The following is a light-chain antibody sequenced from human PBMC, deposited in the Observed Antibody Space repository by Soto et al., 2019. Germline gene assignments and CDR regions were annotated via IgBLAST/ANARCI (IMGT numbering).Light chain of an antibody. CDR1: QSVNSD. Sequence: EIVLTQSPATLSLSPGERATLPCRASQSVNSDLAWFQQKPGQAPRLLVYEISNRATGIPARFSGSGSGTDFTLTISSLEPEDFAVYYCQQRGNSITFGQGTRLEI. J-gene: IGKJ5*01. V-gene: IGKV3-11*01. CDR3: QQRGNSIT. CDR2: EIS.